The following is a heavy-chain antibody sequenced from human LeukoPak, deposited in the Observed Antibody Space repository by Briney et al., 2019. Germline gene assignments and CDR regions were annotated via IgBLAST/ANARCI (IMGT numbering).Heavy chain of an antibody. CDR2: ISGSGGST. V-gene: IGHV3-23*01. J-gene: IGHJ4*02. CDR3: AKDLRVYSYDLDY. D-gene: IGHD5-18*01. CDR1: GFTFSSYG. Sequence: GGSLRLSCAASGFTFSSYGMSWVRQPPGKGLEWVAAISGSGGSTYYADSVKGRFTISRDNSKNTLYLQMNSLRAEDTAVHYCAKDLRVYSYDLDYWGQGTLVTVSS.